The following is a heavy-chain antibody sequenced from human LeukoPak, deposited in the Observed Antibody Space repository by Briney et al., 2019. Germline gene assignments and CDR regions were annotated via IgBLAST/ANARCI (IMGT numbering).Heavy chain of an antibody. V-gene: IGHV3-23*01. CDR2: VRSSGAIT. J-gene: IGHJ4*02. Sequence: GGSLRLSCVASGFTFSHYGMNWVRQAPGKGLEWVSGVRSSGAITYYADSVKGRFTISRDDSKNTLYLQMNSLRAEDTAVYYCAKSQVVVVAAIDYWGQGTLVTVSS. D-gene: IGHD2-15*01. CDR3: AKSQVVVVAAIDY. CDR1: GFTFSHYG.